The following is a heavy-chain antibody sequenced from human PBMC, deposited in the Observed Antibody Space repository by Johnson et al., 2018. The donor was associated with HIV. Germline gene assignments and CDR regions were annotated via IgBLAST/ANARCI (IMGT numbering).Heavy chain of an antibody. CDR3: ARGPVFDI. J-gene: IGHJ3*02. CDR1: GFTFDDYA. Sequence: QLVESGGGVVQPGRSLRLSCAASGFTFDDYAMHWVRQAPGKGLEWVSGISWNSGSIGYADSVKGRFTISRDNAKNSLYLQMNSLRAEDTAVYYCARGPVFDIWGQGTMVTVSS. V-gene: IGHV3-9*01. CDR2: ISWNSGSI.